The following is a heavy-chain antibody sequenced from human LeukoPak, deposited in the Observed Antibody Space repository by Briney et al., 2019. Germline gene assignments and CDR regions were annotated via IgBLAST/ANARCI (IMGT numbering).Heavy chain of an antibody. CDR2: ISWNSGSI. CDR1: GFTFDDYA. Sequence: PGGSLRLSCAASGFTFDDYAMHWVRQAPGKGLEWVSGISWNSGSIGYADSVKGRFTISRDNAKNSVYLQMNSLRPDDTAFYYCAKAMISSGWYAADYWGQGTLVTVSS. V-gene: IGHV3-9*01. D-gene: IGHD6-19*01. CDR3: AKAMISSGWYAADY. J-gene: IGHJ4*02.